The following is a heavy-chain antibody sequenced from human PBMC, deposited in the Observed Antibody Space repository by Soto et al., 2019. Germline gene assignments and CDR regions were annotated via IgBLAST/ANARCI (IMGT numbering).Heavy chain of an antibody. J-gene: IGHJ4*02. D-gene: IGHD1-26*01. CDR3: ARRSYSGSYYDVDY. CDR2: IYYSGST. CDR1: GGSISSSSYY. Sequence: QLQLQESGPGLVKPSETLSLTCTVSGGSISSSSYYWGWIRQPPGKGLEWIGSIYYSGSTYYNPSLKSRVTISVDTSKNQFSRKLSSVTAADTAVYYCARRSYSGSYYDVDYWGQGTLVTVSS. V-gene: IGHV4-39*01.